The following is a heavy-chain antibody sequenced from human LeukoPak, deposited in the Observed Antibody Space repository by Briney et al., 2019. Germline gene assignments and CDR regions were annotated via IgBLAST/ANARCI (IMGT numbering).Heavy chain of an antibody. V-gene: IGHV3-30*18. J-gene: IGHJ4*02. D-gene: IGHD6-25*01. CDR1: GFTFSSYG. Sequence: GRSLRLSCAASGFTFSSYGMHWVRQAPGKGLEWVAVISYDGSNKYYADSVKGRFTISRDNSKNTLYLQMNSLRAEDTAVYYCAKLVGSTSNFVYWGQGTLVTVSS. CDR3: AKLVGSTSNFVY. CDR2: ISYDGSNK.